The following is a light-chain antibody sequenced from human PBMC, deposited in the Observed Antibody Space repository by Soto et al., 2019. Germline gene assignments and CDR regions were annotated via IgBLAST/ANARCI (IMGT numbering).Light chain of an antibody. CDR2: QDS. Sequence: YELTQPPSVSVSPGQTASITCSGDKLGDKYACWYQQKPGQSPVLVIYQDSKRPSGIPERFSGSNSGNTATLTISGTQAMDEADYYCQAWDSSTAVVFGGGTKVTVL. CDR3: QAWDSSTAVV. CDR1: KLGDKY. J-gene: IGLJ2*01. V-gene: IGLV3-1*01.